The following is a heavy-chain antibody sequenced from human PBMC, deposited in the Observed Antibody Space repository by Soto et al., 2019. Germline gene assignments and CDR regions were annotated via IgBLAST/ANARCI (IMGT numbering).Heavy chain of an antibody. V-gene: IGHV1-18*01. J-gene: IGHJ4*02. CDR1: GYAFTTYG. D-gene: IGHD1-1*01. CDR3: ARGRYGDY. CDR2: ISAHNGNT. Sequence: QVHLVQSGAEVKKPGASVKVSCKGSGYAFTTYGITWVRQAPGQGLEWMGWISAHNGNTNYAQKLQGRVTVTRDTSTSRAYMELMSLRSDDTAVYYCARGRYGDYWGQGALVTVSS.